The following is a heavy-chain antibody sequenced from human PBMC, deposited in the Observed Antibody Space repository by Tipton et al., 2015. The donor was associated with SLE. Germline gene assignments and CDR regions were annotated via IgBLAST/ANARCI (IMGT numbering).Heavy chain of an antibody. Sequence: SLRLSCAASGFTFSHYGMHWVRQAPGKGLEWVAFIQDDGGNKYYADSVKGRFTISRDNSKNTLYLQMNSLRAEDTAVYYCARDTRDGYNYVPGYFDLWGRGTLVTVSS. V-gene: IGHV3-30*02. J-gene: IGHJ2*01. CDR2: IQDDGGNK. CDR1: GFTFSHYG. D-gene: IGHD5-24*01. CDR3: ARDTRDGYNYVPGYFDL.